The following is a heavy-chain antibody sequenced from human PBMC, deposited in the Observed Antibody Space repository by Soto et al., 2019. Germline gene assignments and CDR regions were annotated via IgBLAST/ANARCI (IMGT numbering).Heavy chain of an antibody. V-gene: IGHV4-34*01. Sequence: QVQLQQWGAGLLKPSETLSLTCAVYGGSFSGYYWSWIRQPPGKGLEWIGEINHSGSTNYNPSLKSLVTISVDTSKNQFSLKLSSVTAAATAVYYCARGGATIFGVVITLYYFDYWGQGTLVTVSS. CDR2: INHSGST. CDR3: ARGGATIFGVVITLYYFDY. J-gene: IGHJ4*02. CDR1: GGSFSGYY. D-gene: IGHD3-3*01.